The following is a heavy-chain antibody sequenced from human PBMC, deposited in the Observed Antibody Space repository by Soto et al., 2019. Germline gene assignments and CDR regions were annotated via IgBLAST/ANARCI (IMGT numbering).Heavy chain of an antibody. Sequence: LSLTCTVSGGSVSSGSYYWSWIRQPPGKGLEWIGYIYYSGSTNYNPSLKSRVTISVDTSKNQFSLKLSSVTAADTAVYYCASTRGYDAFDIWGQGTMVTVSS. V-gene: IGHV4-61*01. J-gene: IGHJ3*02. CDR2: IYYSGST. CDR3: ASTRGYDAFDI. D-gene: IGHD3-22*01. CDR1: GGSVSSGSYY.